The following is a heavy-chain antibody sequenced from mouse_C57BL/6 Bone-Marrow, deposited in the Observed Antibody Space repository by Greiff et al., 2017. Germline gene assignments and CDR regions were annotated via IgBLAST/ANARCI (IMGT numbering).Heavy chain of an antibody. CDR1: GFNIKDDY. CDR3: TTPYYYGSSFPFDY. J-gene: IGHJ2*01. D-gene: IGHD1-1*01. Sequence: EVQLQQSGAELVRPGASVKLSCTASGFNIKDDYMHWVKQRPEQGLEWIGWIDPENGDTEYASKFQGKAPITADTSSNTAYLQLSSLTSEDTAVYYCTTPYYYGSSFPFDYWGQGTTHTVST. V-gene: IGHV14-4*01. CDR2: IDPENGDT.